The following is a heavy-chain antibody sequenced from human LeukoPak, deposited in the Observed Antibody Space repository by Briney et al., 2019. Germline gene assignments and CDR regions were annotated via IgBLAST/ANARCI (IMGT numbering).Heavy chain of an antibody. V-gene: IGHV3-48*03. CDR3: AKPLPDYYDSSGYYSFDY. D-gene: IGHD3-22*01. J-gene: IGHJ4*02. CDR2: ISSSGSTI. Sequence: PGGSLRLSCAASGFTFSSYEMNWVRQAPGKGLERVSYISSSGSTIYYADSVKGRFTISRDNAKNPLYLQMNSLRAEDTAVYYCAKPLPDYYDSSGYYSFDYWGQGTLVTVSS. CDR1: GFTFSSYE.